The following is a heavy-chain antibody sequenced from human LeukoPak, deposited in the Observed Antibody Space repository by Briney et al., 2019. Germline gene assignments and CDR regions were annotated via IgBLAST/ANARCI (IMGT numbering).Heavy chain of an antibody. CDR3: TTSGYCSGGSCYSDY. D-gene: IGHD2-15*01. J-gene: IGHJ4*02. Sequence: GGSLRLSCAASGFTFSSYSMNWVRQAPGKGLEWVSSISSSSSYIYYADSVKGRFTISRDNAKNSLYLQMNSLRAEDTAVYYCTTSGYCSGGSCYSDYWGQGTLVTVSS. CDR2: ISSSSSYI. V-gene: IGHV3-21*01. CDR1: GFTFSSYS.